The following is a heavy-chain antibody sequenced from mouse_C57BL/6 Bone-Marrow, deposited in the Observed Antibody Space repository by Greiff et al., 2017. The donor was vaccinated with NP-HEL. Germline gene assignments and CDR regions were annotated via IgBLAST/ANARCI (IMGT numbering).Heavy chain of an antibody. CDR2: IYPGDGDT. J-gene: IGHJ1*03. V-gene: IGHV1-82*01. D-gene: IGHD1-1*02. Sequence: VQLQQSGPELVKPGASVKISCKASGYAFSSSWMNWVKQRPGKGLEWIGRIYPGDGDTNYNGKFKGKATLTADKSSSTAYMQLSSLTSEDSAVYFCARRGGYYWYFDVWGTGTTVTVSS. CDR3: ARRGGYYWYFDV. CDR1: GYAFSSSW.